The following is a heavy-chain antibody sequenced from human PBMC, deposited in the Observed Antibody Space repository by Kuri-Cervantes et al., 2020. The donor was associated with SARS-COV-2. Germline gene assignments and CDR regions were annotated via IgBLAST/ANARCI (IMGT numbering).Heavy chain of an antibody. CDR2: INHSGST. J-gene: IGHJ6*03. Sequence: SQTLSLPCAVYGGSFSGYYWSWIRQPPGKGLEWIGEINHSGSTNYNPSLKSRVTISVDTSKNQFSLKLSSVTAADTAVYYCARGRPEVVTPPYYYYYMDVWGKGTTVTVSS. CDR3: ARGRPEVVTPPYYYYYMDV. D-gene: IGHD4-23*01. V-gene: IGHV4-34*01. CDR1: GGSFSGYY.